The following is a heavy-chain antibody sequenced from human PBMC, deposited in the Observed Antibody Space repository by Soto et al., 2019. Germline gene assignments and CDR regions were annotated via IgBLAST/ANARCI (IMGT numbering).Heavy chain of an antibody. V-gene: IGHV3-33*01. D-gene: IGHD6-6*01. CDR2: LWYDGRNK. J-gene: IGHJ6*02. CDR3: ARESGLVRHYYYYGMDV. Sequence: QVQLVESGGGVVQPGRSLRLSCAASGFTFSSYGMHWVRQAPGKGLEWGAVLWYDGRNKYYADSVKGRFTISRDNSKNTLYLQMNSLRAEDTAVYYCARESGLVRHYYYYGMDVWGQGTTVTVSS. CDR1: GFTFSSYG.